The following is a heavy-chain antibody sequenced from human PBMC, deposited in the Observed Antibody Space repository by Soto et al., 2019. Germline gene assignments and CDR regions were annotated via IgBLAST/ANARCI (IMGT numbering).Heavy chain of an antibody. V-gene: IGHV3-33*01. Sequence: QVQLVESGGGVVQPGRSLRLSCAASGFTFSSYGMHWVRQAPGKGLEWVAVIWYDGSNKYYADSVKGRFTISRDNSKNTLYLQMNSLRAEDTAVYYCARGSHVADPRNPTPHYFDYWGQGTLVTVSS. D-gene: IGHD4-17*01. CDR2: IWYDGSNK. CDR3: ARGSHVADPRNPTPHYFDY. CDR1: GFTFSSYG. J-gene: IGHJ4*02.